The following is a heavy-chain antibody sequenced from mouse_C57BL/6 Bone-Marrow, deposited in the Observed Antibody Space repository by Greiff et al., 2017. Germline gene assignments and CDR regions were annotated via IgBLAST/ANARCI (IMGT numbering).Heavy chain of an antibody. D-gene: IGHD1-1*01. CDR1: GYTFTSYD. V-gene: IGHV1-85*01. J-gene: IGHJ1*03. CDR3: ARLEFDGSSGCCYFDV. CDR2: IYPRDGST. Sequence: VMLVESGPELVKPGASVKLSCKASGYTFTSYDINWVKQRPGQGLEWIGWIYPRDGSTKYNEKFKGKATLTVDTSSSTAYMELHSLTSEYSAVYFCARLEFDGSSGCCYFDVWGRGTTLTVSS.